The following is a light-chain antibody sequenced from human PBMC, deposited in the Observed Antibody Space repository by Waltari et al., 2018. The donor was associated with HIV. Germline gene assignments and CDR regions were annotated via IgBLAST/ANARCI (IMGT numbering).Light chain of an antibody. CDR3: AAWDDSLNAWL. CDR1: SSNIGTNT. J-gene: IGLJ3*02. V-gene: IGLV1-44*01. Sequence: QSVLTQPPSASGTPGQRVTISCSGSSSNIGTNTVNWYLQLPGSAPKFLIYGNHGRPSGVPDRFSGSKSGTSASLAISGVRSEDEADYFCAAWDDSLNAWLFGGGTKVTVL. CDR2: GNH.